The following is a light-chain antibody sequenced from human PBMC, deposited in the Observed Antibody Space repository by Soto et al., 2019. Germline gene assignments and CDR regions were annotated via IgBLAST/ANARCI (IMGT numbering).Light chain of an antibody. CDR2: DVS. Sequence: QSALTQPPSAYGSPGQSVTISCTGTSSDVGGYNYVSWYQQHPGKAPKLMIYDVSERPSGVPDRFSGSKSGNTASLTVSGLQAEDEADYYCNSYAGTNNLVFGGGTKLTVL. V-gene: IGLV2-8*01. J-gene: IGLJ2*01. CDR3: NSYAGTNNLV. CDR1: SSDVGGYNY.